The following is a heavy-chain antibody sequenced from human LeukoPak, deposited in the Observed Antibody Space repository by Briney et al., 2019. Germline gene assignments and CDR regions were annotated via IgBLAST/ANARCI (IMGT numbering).Heavy chain of an antibody. V-gene: IGHV3-21*01. CDR3: SGTGSYDSRSYYYGMDV. CDR1: GFTFSSYS. CDR2: ISSSSSYI. Sequence: GGSLRLSCAASGFTFSSYSMTWVRQAPGKGLEWVSSISSSSSYIYYADSVKGRFTISRDNAKNSLYLQMNSLRAEDTAVYYCSGTGSYDSRSYYYGMDVWGQGTTVTVSS. J-gene: IGHJ6*02. D-gene: IGHD5-12*01.